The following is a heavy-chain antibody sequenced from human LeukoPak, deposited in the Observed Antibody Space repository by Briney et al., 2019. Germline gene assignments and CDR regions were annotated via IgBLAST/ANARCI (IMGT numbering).Heavy chain of an antibody. J-gene: IGHJ4*02. V-gene: IGHV4-39*07. CDR2: IYYSGST. CDR3: ARTVYSSGWYGLDY. CDR1: GGSISSSSYY. Sequence: SETLSLTCTVSGGSISSSSYYWGWIRQPPGKGLEWIGSIYYSGSTNYNPSLKSRVTISVDTSKNQFSLKLSSVTAADTAVYYCARTVYSSGWYGLDYWGQGTLVTVSS. D-gene: IGHD6-19*01.